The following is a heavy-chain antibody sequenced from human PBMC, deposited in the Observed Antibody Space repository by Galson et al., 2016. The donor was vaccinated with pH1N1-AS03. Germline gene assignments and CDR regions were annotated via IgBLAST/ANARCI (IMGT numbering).Heavy chain of an antibody. V-gene: IGHV1-18*01. J-gene: IGHJ4*02. CDR1: GYTFVNYG. CDR2: ISGYDGHT. D-gene: IGHD3-3*01. Sequence: SVKVSCKASGYTFVNYGISWVRRAPGQGLEWMGWISGYDGHTGYAQKFQGRGTMTTDTSTNTAYMELRSLTSDDTAVYYCARDESGYMYWGQGTLVTVSS. CDR3: ARDESGYMY.